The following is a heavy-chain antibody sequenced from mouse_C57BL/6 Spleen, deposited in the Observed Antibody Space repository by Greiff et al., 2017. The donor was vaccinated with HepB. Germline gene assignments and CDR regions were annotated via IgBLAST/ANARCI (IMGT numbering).Heavy chain of an antibody. V-gene: IGHV1-69*01. CDR1: GYTFTSYW. CDR3: ARAGSGLYYAMDY. CDR2: IDPSDSYT. D-gene: IGHD3-2*02. Sequence: QVQLQQPGAELVMPGASVKLSCKASGYTFTSYWMHWVKQRPGQGLEWIGEIDPSDSYTNYNQKFKGKSTLTVDKSSSTAYMQLSSLTSEDSAVYYCARAGSGLYYAMDYWGQGTSVTVSS. J-gene: IGHJ4*01.